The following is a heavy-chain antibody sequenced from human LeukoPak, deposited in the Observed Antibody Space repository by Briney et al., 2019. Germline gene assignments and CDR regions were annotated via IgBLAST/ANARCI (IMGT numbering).Heavy chain of an antibody. D-gene: IGHD3-22*01. CDR3: AKVPYYYDSSGYLDY. Sequence: GRSLRLSCAASGFTFSSYGMHWVRQAPGKGLEWVAVISYDGGNKYYADSVKGRFTISRDNSKNTLYLQMNSLRAEDTAVYYCAKVPYYYDSSGYLDYWGQGTLVTVSS. J-gene: IGHJ4*02. V-gene: IGHV3-30*18. CDR2: ISYDGGNK. CDR1: GFTFSSYG.